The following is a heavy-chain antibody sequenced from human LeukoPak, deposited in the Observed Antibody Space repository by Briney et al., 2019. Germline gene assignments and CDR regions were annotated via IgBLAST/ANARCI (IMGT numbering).Heavy chain of an antibody. J-gene: IGHJ4*02. Sequence: WASVKVSCKASGYTFTGYYMHWVRQAPGQGLEWMGWINPNSGGTNYAQKFQGRVTMTRDTSTSTVYMELSSLRSEDTAVYYCARDQNYYGSGSYSISLGFDYWGQGTLVTVSS. V-gene: IGHV1-2*02. D-gene: IGHD3-10*01. CDR3: ARDQNYYGSGSYSISLGFDY. CDR1: GYTFTGYY. CDR2: INPNSGGT.